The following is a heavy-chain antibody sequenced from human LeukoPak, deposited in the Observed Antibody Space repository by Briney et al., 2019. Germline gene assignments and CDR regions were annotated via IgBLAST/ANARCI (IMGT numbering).Heavy chain of an antibody. CDR1: GFTFSSYS. D-gene: IGHD4-17*01. V-gene: IGHV3-21*01. CDR3: ARGITVTTFEDY. J-gene: IGHJ4*02. Sequence: PGGSLRLSCAASGFTFSSYSMNWVRQAPGKGLEWVSSISSSSSYIYYADSVKGRFTISRDNAKNSLYLQMNGLRAEDTAVYYCARGITVTTFEDYWGQGTLVTVSS. CDR2: ISSSSSYI.